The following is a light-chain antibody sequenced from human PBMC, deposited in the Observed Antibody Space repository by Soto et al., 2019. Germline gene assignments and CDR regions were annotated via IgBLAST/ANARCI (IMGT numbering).Light chain of an antibody. CDR2: EVR. CDR3: SSYAGSNNLF. V-gene: IGLV2-14*01. CDR1: SSDVGGYNH. J-gene: IGLJ2*01. Sequence: QSALTQPASVSGSPGQSITISCTGTSSDVGGYNHVSWYQQHPGKAPKLIIYEVRNRPSGVSNRLSGSKSGNTASLTISGLQADDEADYYCSSYAGSNNLFFGGGTKLTVL.